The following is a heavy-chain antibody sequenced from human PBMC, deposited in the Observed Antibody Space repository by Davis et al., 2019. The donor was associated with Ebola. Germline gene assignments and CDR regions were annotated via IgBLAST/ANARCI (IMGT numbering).Heavy chain of an antibody. Sequence: GESLKISCAASGFTFSSYAMHWVRQAPGKGLEWVAVISYDGSNKYYADSVKGRFTISRDNSKNTLYLQMNSLRAEDTAVYYCARGGDVVVVAATPLYYGMDVWGKGTTVTVSS. D-gene: IGHD2-15*01. CDR2: ISYDGSNK. J-gene: IGHJ6*04. CDR1: GFTFSSYA. V-gene: IGHV3-30-3*01. CDR3: ARGGDVVVVAATPLYYGMDV.